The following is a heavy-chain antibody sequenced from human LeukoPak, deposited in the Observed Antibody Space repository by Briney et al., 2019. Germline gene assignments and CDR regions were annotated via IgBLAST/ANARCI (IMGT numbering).Heavy chain of an antibody. Sequence: PGGSLRLSCAASGFPFSDAWMSWVRQAPGKGLEWVGRIKSKTDGGTTDYAAPVKGRFTISRDDSKNTLYLQMNSLKTEDTAVYYCTTDNDFWRGYYYMDVWGKGTTVTVSS. V-gene: IGHV3-15*01. CDR2: IKSKTDGGTT. CDR1: GFPFSDAW. CDR3: TTDNDFWRGYYYMDV. J-gene: IGHJ6*03. D-gene: IGHD3-3*01.